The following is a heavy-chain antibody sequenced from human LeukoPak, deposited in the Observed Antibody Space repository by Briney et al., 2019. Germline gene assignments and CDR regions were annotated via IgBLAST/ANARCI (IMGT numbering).Heavy chain of an antibody. V-gene: IGHV4-59*01. D-gene: IGHD1-26*01. CDR3: ARDIREVGESHYFDY. J-gene: IGHJ4*02. Sequence: TSETLSLTCTVSGFSITTYYWSWIRQPPGNGLEWIGLIHSSGSTTYNPSLKSRVTISVDTSKNQFSLHLSSVTAADTAVYYCARDIREVGESHYFDYWGQGTLVTVTS. CDR2: IHSSGST. CDR1: GFSITTYY.